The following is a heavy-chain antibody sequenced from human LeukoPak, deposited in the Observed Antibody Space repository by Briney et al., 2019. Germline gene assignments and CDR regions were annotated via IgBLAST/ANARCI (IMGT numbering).Heavy chain of an antibody. Sequence: PGGSLRLSCAASGFTFDDYAMHWVRQAPGKGLEWVSGISWNSSSIGYADSVKGRFTISRDNAKNSLYLQMNSLRAEDTALYYCAKDGPAAGFDYWGQGTLVTVSS. CDR3: AKDGPAAGFDY. D-gene: IGHD6-13*01. CDR2: ISWNSSSI. J-gene: IGHJ4*02. V-gene: IGHV3-9*01. CDR1: GFTFDDYA.